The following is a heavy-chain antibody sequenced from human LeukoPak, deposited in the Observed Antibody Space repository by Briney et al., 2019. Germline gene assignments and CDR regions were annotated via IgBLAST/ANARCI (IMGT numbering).Heavy chain of an antibody. J-gene: IGHJ4*02. D-gene: IGHD5-12*01. CDR2: INPNSGGT. CDR3: ARVGGYSGYDSHY. V-gene: IGHV1-2*02. Sequence: ASVKVSCKTSGYTFTGYYMHWVRQAPGQGLEWMGWINPNSGGTNYAQKFQGRVTITADKSTSTAYMELSSLRSEDTAVYYCARVGGYSGYDSHYWGQGTLVTVSS. CDR1: GYTFTGYY.